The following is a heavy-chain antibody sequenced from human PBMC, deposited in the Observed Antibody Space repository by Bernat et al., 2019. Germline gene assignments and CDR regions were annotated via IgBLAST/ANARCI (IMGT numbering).Heavy chain of an antibody. D-gene: IGHD2-15*01. CDR3: AHRIYTSYYFDY. J-gene: IGHJ4*02. CDR2: IYWDDDK. CDR1: GGSISSSSYY. Sequence: QESGPGLVKPSETLSLTCTVSGGSISSSSYYWGWIRQPPGKALEWLALIYWDDDKRYSPSLKSRLTITRDTSKNQVVLTMTNMDPVDTATYYCAHRIYTSYYFDYWGQGTLVTVSS. V-gene: IGHV2-5*02.